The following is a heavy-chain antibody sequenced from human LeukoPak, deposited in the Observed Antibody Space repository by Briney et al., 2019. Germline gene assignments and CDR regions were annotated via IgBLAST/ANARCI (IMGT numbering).Heavy chain of an antibody. V-gene: IGHV3-21*01. CDR1: GFTFGSYS. Sequence: KAGGSLRLSCAASGFTFGSYSMNWVRQAPGKGLEWVSSISSSSSYIYYADSVKGRFTISRDNAKNSLYLQMNSLRAEDTAVYYCARNYDILTGLPYFDYWGQGTLVTVSS. D-gene: IGHD3-9*01. CDR3: ARNYDILTGLPYFDY. J-gene: IGHJ4*02. CDR2: ISSSSSYI.